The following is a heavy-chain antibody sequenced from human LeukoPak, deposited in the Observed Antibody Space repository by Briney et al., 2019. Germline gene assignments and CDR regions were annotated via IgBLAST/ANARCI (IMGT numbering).Heavy chain of an antibody. CDR3: AKDSIPKSSFWSGYLGDPDY. CDR2: TRFDGSSE. Sequence: TGGSLRLSCAASGFSFSNYGMHWVRQAPGKGLQWMAFTRFDGSSEHYADSVKGRFTISRDNSKNTLYLRLNSLRLEDTAFYFCAKDSIPKSSFWSGYLGDPDYWGQGTLVTVSS. CDR1: GFSFSNYG. V-gene: IGHV3-30*02. J-gene: IGHJ4*02. D-gene: IGHD3-3*01.